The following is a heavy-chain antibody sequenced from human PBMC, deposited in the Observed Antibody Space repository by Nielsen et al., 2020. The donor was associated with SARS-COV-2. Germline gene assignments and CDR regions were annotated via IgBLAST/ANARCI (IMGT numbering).Heavy chain of an antibody. CDR2: IYYSGST. V-gene: IGHV4-31*03. J-gene: IGHJ5*02. D-gene: IGHD6-13*01. CDR3: ASDSSSWPYNWFDP. Sequence: SETLSLTCTVSGGSISSGGYYWSWIRQHPGKGLEWIGYIYYSGSTYYNPSLKSRVTISVDTSKNQFSLKLSSVTAADTAVYYCASDSSSWPYNWFDPWGQGTLVTVSS. CDR1: GGSISSGGYY.